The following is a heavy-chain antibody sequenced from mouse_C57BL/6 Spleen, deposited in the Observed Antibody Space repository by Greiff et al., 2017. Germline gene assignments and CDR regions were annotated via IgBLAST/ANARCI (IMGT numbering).Heavy chain of an antibody. V-gene: IGHV5-6*02. CDR1: GFTFSSYG. Sequence: EVMLVESGGDLVKPGGSLKLSCAASGFTFSSYGMSWVRQTPDKRLEWVATISSGGRYTYSPDSVKGRFTISRDNAKYTLYLQLSSLKSEDTAMYYCARLHYGIYYYAMDYGGQGTSVTVSS. D-gene: IGHD2-1*01. CDR3: ARLHYGIYYYAMDY. CDR2: ISSGGRYT. J-gene: IGHJ4*01.